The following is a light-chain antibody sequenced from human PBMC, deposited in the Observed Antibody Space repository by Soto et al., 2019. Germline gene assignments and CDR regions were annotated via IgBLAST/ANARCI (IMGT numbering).Light chain of an antibody. CDR1: QSIRNY. J-gene: IGKJ1*01. CDR2: AAS. CDR3: QQSFSTPRT. V-gene: IGKV1-39*01. Sequence: DIQMTQSPSSLSAFVGDRVTITCLASQSIRNYLNWYQQKPGKAPKLLIYAASSLQSGVPLRFSGSGSGTDFTLTISSLQPEDFATYYCQQSFSTPRTFGQGTKVDI.